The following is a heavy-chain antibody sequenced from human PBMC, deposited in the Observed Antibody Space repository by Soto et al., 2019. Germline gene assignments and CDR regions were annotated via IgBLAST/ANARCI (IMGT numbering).Heavy chain of an antibody. J-gene: IGHJ2*01. V-gene: IGHV4-31*03. CDR2: IYYIGTS. Sequence: QVQLQESGPGLVKPSQTLSLTCTVSGASISSGGYYWGWIRQHPGKGLEWIGFIYYIGTSYYNPSLERRINLSVDTSKNHFFLTLTSVTAADTAVYYGARVLRDVLSDRYYWYFDLWGRGTLVTVSS. CDR1: GASISSGGYY. CDR3: ARVLRDVLSDRYYWYFDL. D-gene: IGHD3-16*02.